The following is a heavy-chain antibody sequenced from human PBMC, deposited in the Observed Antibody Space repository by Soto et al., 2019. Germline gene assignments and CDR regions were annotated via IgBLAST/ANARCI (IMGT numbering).Heavy chain of an antibody. CDR2: ISGSNGDP. CDR1: GYTFINYG. D-gene: IGHD3-3*01. Sequence: VQLVQSGAEVKESGASVKVSCKASGYTFINYGVAWVRRAPGQGPEWMGWISGSNGDPKYAQNFQKRVSLATDTSTNTAYMELRSLSPDDTAIYFCGRGGLELSGTYDYWGQRTLVNVSS. V-gene: IGHV1-18*01. CDR3: GRGGLELSGTYDY. J-gene: IGHJ4*02.